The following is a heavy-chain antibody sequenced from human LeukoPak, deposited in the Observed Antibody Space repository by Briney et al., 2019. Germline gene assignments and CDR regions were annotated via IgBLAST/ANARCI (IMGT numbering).Heavy chain of an antibody. D-gene: IGHD1-26*01. CDR2: IGISSNKI. Sequence: GRSLRLSCAASGFTLRSYTMNWVRQAPGKGLEWVSSIGISSNKIYYADSVKGRFIISRDNAKNSVYLQMNSLRAEDTAVYYCARRGGSPLGAFDIWGQGTMVTVSS. J-gene: IGHJ3*02. CDR1: GFTLRSYT. V-gene: IGHV3-21*01. CDR3: ARRGGSPLGAFDI.